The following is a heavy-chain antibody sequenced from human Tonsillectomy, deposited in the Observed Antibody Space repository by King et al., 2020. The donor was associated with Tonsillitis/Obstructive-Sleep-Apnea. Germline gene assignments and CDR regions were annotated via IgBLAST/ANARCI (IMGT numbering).Heavy chain of an antibody. CDR1: GYSFPSYW. J-gene: IGHJ3*02. V-gene: IGHV5-51*01. CDR2: IYPGDSDT. Sequence: VQLVESGAEVKKPGESLKISCKGSGYSFPSYWIGWVRQMPGTGPEWMGIIYPGDSDTRYSPSFQSQVTISADKSISTAYLQGSSLKASDTAMYYCARLAVTRGAKAFDIWGQGTMVTVSS. CDR3: ARLAVTRGAKAFDI. D-gene: IGHD4-17*01.